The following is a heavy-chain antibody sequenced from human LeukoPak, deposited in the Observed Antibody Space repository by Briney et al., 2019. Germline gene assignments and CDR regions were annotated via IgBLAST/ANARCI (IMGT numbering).Heavy chain of an antibody. J-gene: IGHJ4*02. D-gene: IGHD3-9*01. CDR3: QKTAYDILTGSYYFDY. CDR1: GYSVTSYW. Sequence: GESLEISCKGSGYSVTSYWIGWVRQMPGKGLEWMGIIYPGDSDTRYSPSFQGQVTISADKSISTAYLQWSSLKASDTVFFFKQKTAYDILTGSYYFDYWGQGTLVTVSS. V-gene: IGHV5-51*01. CDR2: IYPGDSDT.